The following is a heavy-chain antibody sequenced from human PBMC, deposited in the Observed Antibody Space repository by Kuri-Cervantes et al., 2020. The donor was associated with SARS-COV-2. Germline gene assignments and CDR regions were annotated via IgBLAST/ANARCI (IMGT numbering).Heavy chain of an antibody. Sequence: SETLSLTCAVSGYSISSGYYWGWIRQPPGKGLEWIGYIYYGGSTNYNPSLKSRVTISVDTSKNQFSLKLSSVTAADTAVYYCARATAMAPYYYYYYYMDVWGKGTTVTVSS. D-gene: IGHD5-18*01. V-gene: IGHV4-38-2*01. CDR1: GYSISSGYY. J-gene: IGHJ6*03. CDR2: IYYGGST. CDR3: ARATAMAPYYYYYYYMDV.